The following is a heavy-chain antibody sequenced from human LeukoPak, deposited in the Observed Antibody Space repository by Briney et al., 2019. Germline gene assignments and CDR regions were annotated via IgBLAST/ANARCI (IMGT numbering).Heavy chain of an antibody. V-gene: IGHV3-23*01. D-gene: IGHD3-9*01. J-gene: IGHJ4*02. Sequence: GGSLRLSCAAPGYILRNYAMTTVRQAPGKVVERVSAFTGSGGTSSYVDSVKGHFTSSRDNSKHTLYLQMNSLGADATAVYSCAKWGDYDGLTGYYDSDCWGQGTLVTVSS. CDR3: AKWGDYDGLTGYYDSDC. CDR1: GYILRNYA. CDR2: FTGSGGTS.